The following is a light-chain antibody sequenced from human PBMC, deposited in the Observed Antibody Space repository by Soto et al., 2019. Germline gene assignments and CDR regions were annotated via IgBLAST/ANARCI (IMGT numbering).Light chain of an antibody. CDR3: QHYNSYGT. J-gene: IGKJ1*01. CDR2: DAS. Sequence: EILLAQSPATLSLSPGERATLSCKASQDVSIFLAWYQQKPGQAPRLLIHDASNRATGVPARFSGSGSGRDFTLTITSLEPENFAVYYCQHYNSYGTFGQGTKVDIK. CDR1: QDVSIF. V-gene: IGKV3-11*02.